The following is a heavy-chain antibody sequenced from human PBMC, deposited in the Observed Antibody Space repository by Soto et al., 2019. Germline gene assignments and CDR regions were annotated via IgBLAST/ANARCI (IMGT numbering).Heavy chain of an antibody. Sequence: GGSLRLSCAASGFTFSSYAMHWVRQAPGKGLEWVAVISYDGSNKYYADSVKGRFTISRDNSKNTLYLQMNSLRAEDTAVYYCARESSGPARSFDYWGQGTLVTVSS. CDR2: ISYDGSNK. V-gene: IGHV3-30-3*01. D-gene: IGHD6-19*01. CDR3: ARESSGPARSFDY. CDR1: GFTFSSYA. J-gene: IGHJ4*02.